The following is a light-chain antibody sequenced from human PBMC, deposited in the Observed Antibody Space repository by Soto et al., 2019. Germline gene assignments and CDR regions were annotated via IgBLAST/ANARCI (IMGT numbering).Light chain of an antibody. V-gene: IGKV2-28*01. CDR2: LGS. CDR3: MRALPPRWT. Sequence: DIVMTQSPLSLPVTPGEPASISCRSSQSLLHSNGYNYLDWYLQKPGQSPQLLIYLGSNRSPGVPDRFSGSRSGKDFTLKISRVEAEDVGVYYCMRALPPRWTFGQGTKVQI. CDR1: QSLLHSNGYNY. J-gene: IGKJ1*01.